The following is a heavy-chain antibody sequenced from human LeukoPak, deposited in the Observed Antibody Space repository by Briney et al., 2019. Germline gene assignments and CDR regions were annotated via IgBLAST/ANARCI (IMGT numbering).Heavy chain of an antibody. CDR2: ISSSSSYI. V-gene: IGHV3-21*01. CDR1: RFTFSSYS. Sequence: GGSLRLSCAASRFTFSSYSMNWVRQAPGKGLEWVSSISSSSSYIYYADSVKGRFTISRDNAKNSLYLQMNSLRAEDTAVYYCSGYCSGGSCQDNDYYYGMDVWGQGTTVTVSS. CDR3: SGYCSGGSCQDNDYYYGMDV. J-gene: IGHJ6*02. D-gene: IGHD2-15*01.